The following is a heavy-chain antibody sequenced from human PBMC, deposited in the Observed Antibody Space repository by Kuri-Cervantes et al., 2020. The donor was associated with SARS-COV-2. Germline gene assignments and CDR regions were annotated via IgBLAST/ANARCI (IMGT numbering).Heavy chain of an antibody. D-gene: IGHD3-22*01. CDR2: ISSSGSTI. Sequence: SLWLYPAATEVTFSNYYMSWIRQAPGKGLEWVSYISSSGSTIYYADSVKGRFTISRDNAKNSLYLQMNSLRAEDTSVYYCARDNHYDSSGYQISAFDIWGQGTMVTVSS. J-gene: IGHJ3*02. CDR1: EVTFSNYY. V-gene: IGHV3-11*01. CDR3: ARDNHYDSSGYQISAFDI.